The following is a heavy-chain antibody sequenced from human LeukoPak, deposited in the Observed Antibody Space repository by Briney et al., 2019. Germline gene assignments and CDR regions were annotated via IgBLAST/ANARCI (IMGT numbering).Heavy chain of an antibody. V-gene: IGHV3-23*01. D-gene: IGHD1-26*01. J-gene: IGHJ5*02. CDR1: GFTFSSYA. CDR2: ISGSGGST. Sequence: GGSLRLSCAASGFTFSSYAMSWVRQAPGKGLEWVSAISGSGGSTYYADSVKGRFTISRDNSKNTLYLQMNSLRAEDTAVYYCATWEWELLRNWFDPWGQGTLVTVSS. CDR3: ATWEWELLRNWFDP.